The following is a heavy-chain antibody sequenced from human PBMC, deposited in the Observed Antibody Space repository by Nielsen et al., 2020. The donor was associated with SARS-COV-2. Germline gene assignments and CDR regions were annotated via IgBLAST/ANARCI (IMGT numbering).Heavy chain of an antibody. V-gene: IGHV3-13*04. CDR2: IGTAGDT. J-gene: IGHJ6*02. CDR3: ARWGVRFGELLSYGMDV. D-gene: IGHD3-10*01. Sequence: GESLKISCAASGFTFSSYDMHWVRQATGKGLEWVSAIGTAGDTYYPGSVKGRFTISRENAKNSLYLQMNSLRAGDTAVYYCARWGVRFGELLSYGMDVWGQGTTVTVSS. CDR1: GFTFSSYD.